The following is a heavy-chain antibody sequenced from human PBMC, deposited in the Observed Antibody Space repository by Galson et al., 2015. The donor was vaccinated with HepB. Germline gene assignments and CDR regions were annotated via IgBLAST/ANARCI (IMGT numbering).Heavy chain of an antibody. J-gene: IGHJ4*02. V-gene: IGHV3-33*01. CDR1: GFIFSDYG. D-gene: IGHD2-8*01. Sequence: SLRLSCAASGFIFSDYGMQWVRQAPGKGLEWVAHIWYDVTYKHYADSVKGRFTISRDNAKNTLFLQMNSLRAEDTAVYYCARDSGNGGSQDWGQGTLVSVSS. CDR3: ARDSGNGGSQD. CDR2: IWYDVTYK.